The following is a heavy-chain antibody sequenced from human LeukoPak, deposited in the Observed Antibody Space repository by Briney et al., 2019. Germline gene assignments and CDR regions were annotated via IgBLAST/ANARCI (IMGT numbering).Heavy chain of an antibody. CDR1: GFXFSSYA. Sequence: GGSLRLSCAASGFXFSSYAMSWVRQAPGKGLEWVSAISGSGGSTYYADSVKGRFTISRDNSKNTLYLQMNSLRAEDTAVYYCAKFLWFGESSFDYWGQGTLVTVSS. J-gene: IGHJ4*02. CDR2: ISGSGGST. V-gene: IGHV3-23*01. D-gene: IGHD3-10*01. CDR3: AKFLWFGESSFDY.